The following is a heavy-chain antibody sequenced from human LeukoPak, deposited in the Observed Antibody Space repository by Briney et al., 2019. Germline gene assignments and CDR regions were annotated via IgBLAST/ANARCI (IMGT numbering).Heavy chain of an antibody. J-gene: IGHJ6*03. D-gene: IGHD4-23*01. Sequence: TSETLSLTCAVSGYSISSGYYWGWVRPPPGKGLEWIGSTHYSGITYYNPSLKSRVTISEDTSKNQFSLKVTSVTAADTAVYYCARVPTYGGSPYYMDVWGKGTTVSVSS. V-gene: IGHV4-38-2*01. CDR3: ARVPTYGGSPYYMDV. CDR2: THYSGIT. CDR1: GYSISSGYY.